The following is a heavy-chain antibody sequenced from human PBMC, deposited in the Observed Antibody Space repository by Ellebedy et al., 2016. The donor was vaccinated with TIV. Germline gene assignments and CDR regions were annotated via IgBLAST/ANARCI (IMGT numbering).Heavy chain of an antibody. V-gene: IGHV3-7*01. CDR2: IKQDGTGK. Sequence: GESLKISCAASGFTFSSYWMSWVRQAPGKGLEWVANIKQDGTGKYYVDSVKGRFTISRDNAKNSLYLQMNSLRAEDTAVYYCARVTTLATGTGYYFDYWGQGTLVTVSS. D-gene: IGHD4-17*01. CDR1: GFTFSSYW. J-gene: IGHJ4*02. CDR3: ARVTTLATGTGYYFDY.